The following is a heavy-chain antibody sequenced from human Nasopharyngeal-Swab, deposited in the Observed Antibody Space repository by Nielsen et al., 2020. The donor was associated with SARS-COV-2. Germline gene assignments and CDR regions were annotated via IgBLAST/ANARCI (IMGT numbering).Heavy chain of an antibody. CDR3: ARDRGYSSSPPHDN. CDR1: GFTFSSYS. CDR2: ISSSSSYI. Sequence: LKISCAASGFTFSSYSMNWVRQAPGKGLEWVSSISSSSSYIYYADSVKGRFTISRDNAKNSLYLQMNSLRAEDTAVYYCARDRGYSSSPPHDNWGQGTLVTVSS. V-gene: IGHV3-21*01. D-gene: IGHD6-13*01. J-gene: IGHJ4*02.